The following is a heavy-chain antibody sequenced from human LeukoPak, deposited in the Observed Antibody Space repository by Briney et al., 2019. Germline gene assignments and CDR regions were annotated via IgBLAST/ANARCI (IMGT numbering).Heavy chain of an antibody. D-gene: IGHD2-2*01. Sequence: KSSGTLSLTCAVSGGSISSSNWWSWVRQPPGKGLEWIGENYHSGSTNYNPSLKSRVTISVDKSKNQFSLKLSSVTAADTAVYYCARVSLIVVVPAAMSYYYGMDVWGQGTTVTVSS. J-gene: IGHJ6*02. V-gene: IGHV4-4*02. CDR3: ARVSLIVVVPAAMSYYYGMDV. CDR1: GGSISSSNW. CDR2: NYHSGST.